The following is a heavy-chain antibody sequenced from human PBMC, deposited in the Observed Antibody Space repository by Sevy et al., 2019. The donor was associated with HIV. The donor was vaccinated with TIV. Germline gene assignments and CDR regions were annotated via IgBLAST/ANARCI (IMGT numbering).Heavy chain of an antibody. CDR3: AQVVAATYNWFDP. CDR1: GFTFSSYA. D-gene: IGHD2-15*01. Sequence: GGSLRLSCAASGFTFSSYAMSWVRQAPGKGLEWVSAISGSGGSTYYADSVKGRFTISRDNSKNTLYLQMNSLRAEDTALYYCAQVVAATYNWFDPWGQGTLVTVSS. J-gene: IGHJ5*02. CDR2: ISGSGGST. V-gene: IGHV3-23*01.